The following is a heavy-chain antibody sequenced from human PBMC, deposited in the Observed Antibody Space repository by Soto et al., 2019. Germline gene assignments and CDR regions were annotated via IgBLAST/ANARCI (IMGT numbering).Heavy chain of an antibody. CDR3: TTDGLPLLRFLEWLSGAFDI. J-gene: IGHJ3*02. V-gene: IGHV3-15*01. D-gene: IGHD3-3*01. CDR1: GFTFSNAW. CDR2: IKSKTDGGTT. Sequence: EVQLVESGGGLVKPGGSLRLSCAASGFTFSNAWMSWVRQAPGKGLEWVGRIKSKTDGGTTDYAAPVKGRFTISRDDSKNTLYLQMNSLKTEDTAVYYCTTDGLPLLRFLEWLSGAFDIWGQGTMVTVSS.